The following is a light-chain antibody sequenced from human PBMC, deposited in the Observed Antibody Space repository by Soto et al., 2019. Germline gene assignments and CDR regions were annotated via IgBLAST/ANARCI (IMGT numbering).Light chain of an antibody. V-gene: IGKV1-17*01. J-gene: IGKJ1*01. CDR1: QDIATA. CDR3: LQHNGHSPFT. Sequence: ERATITCPASQDIATALSWSQQKPGKAPKRLIHDASSLQSGVPSRFSGSGSGREFTLTISSLQPEDFATYYCLQHNGHSPFTFGQGTKVEIK. CDR2: DAS.